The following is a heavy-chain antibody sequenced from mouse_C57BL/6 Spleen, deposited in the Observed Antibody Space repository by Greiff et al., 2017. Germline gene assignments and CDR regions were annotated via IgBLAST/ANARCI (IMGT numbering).Heavy chain of an antibody. D-gene: IGHD1-1*01. Sequence: QVQLQQSGAELMKPGASVKLSCKATGYTFTGYWIEWVKQRPGHGLEWIGEILPGSGSTNYNEKFKGKATFTADTSSNTAYMQLSSLTTEDSAIYYCARPSPYYYGSSYYFDYWGQGTTLTVSS. CDR1: GYTFTGYW. CDR3: ARPSPYYYGSSYYFDY. V-gene: IGHV1-9*01. J-gene: IGHJ2*01. CDR2: ILPGSGST.